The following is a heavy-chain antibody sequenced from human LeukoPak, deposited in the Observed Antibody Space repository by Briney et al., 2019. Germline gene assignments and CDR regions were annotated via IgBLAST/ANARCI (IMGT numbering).Heavy chain of an antibody. CDR1: DDSISDYY. Sequence: SETLSLTCTVSDDSISDYYRGWIRQPPGKGLEWIGCVHSSGGTYYNPSLETRVTVSLHTSAKQLSLRLTSVTAADTAVYFCARANINWLRSPGTLYYLDYWGLGTLVTVSS. D-gene: IGHD1-20*01. J-gene: IGHJ4*02. CDR2: VHSSGGT. V-gene: IGHV4-4*07. CDR3: ARANINWLRSPGTLYYLDY.